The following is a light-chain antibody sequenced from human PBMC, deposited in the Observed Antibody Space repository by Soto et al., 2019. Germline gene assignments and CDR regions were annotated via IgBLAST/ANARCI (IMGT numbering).Light chain of an antibody. CDR2: SNN. CDR3: AAWDDSLNGSVV. J-gene: IGLJ2*01. V-gene: IGLV1-44*01. CDR1: SSNIGSNT. Sequence: QSVLTQPPSASGTPGQRVTISCSGSSSNIGSNTVNWYQQLPGTAPKLLIYSNNQRPSGVPDRFSGSKSGTSASLAISGFQSEDEADYYCAAWDDSLNGSVVFGGGTKVTVL.